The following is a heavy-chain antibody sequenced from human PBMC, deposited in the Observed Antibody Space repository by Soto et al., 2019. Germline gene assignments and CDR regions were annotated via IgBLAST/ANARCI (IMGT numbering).Heavy chain of an antibody. Sequence: SGKVAYKASGYTFPSYDLNWVLQAPGQWLDWMGCMKPNSGKTGYEHKFQGRVTMTRNTSISTAYMELSSLRSEDTAVYYCARVHSSGWYLSYYYYGMDVWGQGTTVTVSS. CDR3: ARVHSSGWYLSYYYYGMDV. J-gene: IGHJ6*01. V-gene: IGHV1-8*01. D-gene: IGHD6-19*01. CDR2: MKPNSGKT. CDR1: GYTFPSYD.